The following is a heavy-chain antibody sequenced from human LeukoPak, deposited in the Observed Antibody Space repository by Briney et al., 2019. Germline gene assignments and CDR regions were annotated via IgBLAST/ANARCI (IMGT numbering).Heavy chain of an antibody. V-gene: IGHV3-21*01. CDR1: GFTFSSYA. CDR2: ISSSSYI. D-gene: IGHD2-15*01. CDR3: ASECSGGSCYLFAVGGSSNY. J-gene: IGHJ4*02. Sequence: GGSLRLSCAASGFTFSSYAMSWVRQAPGKGLEWVSSISSSSYIYYADSVKGRFTISRDNAKNSLYLQMNSLRAEDTAVYYCASECSGGSCYLFAVGGSSNYWGQGTLVTVSS.